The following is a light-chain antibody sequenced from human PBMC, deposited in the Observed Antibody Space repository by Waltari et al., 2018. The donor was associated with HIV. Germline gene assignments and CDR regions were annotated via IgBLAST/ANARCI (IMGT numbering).Light chain of an antibody. V-gene: IGLV2-14*01. Sequence: QSALTQPASVSGSPGQSITISCTGSSSDVGAYNFVSWYQQHPGKAPKVLIHEVSNRPSGVSNRFSASKSGNTASLTISGLHAEDEADYYCSSYTGDNSVLFGGGTKLSVV. CDR2: EVS. CDR1: SSDVGAYNF. J-gene: IGLJ3*02. CDR3: SSYTGDNSVL.